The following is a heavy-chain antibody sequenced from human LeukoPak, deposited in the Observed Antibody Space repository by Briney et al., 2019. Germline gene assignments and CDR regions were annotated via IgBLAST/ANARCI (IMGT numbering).Heavy chain of an antibody. CDR3: ATSGPYSSHWRSWYFEL. CDR1: GGSIGSGDYS. CDR2: ISQGGNA. D-gene: IGHD6-13*01. J-gene: IGHJ2*01. V-gene: IGHV4-30-2*01. Sequence: SETLSLTCTVSGGSIGSGDYSWSWIRQPPGKCLEWVGYISQGGNAYYSPSLKSRISISIDRSKNQFSLKMNSVTAADTAVYYCATSGPYSSHWRSWYFELWGRGTLVTVSS.